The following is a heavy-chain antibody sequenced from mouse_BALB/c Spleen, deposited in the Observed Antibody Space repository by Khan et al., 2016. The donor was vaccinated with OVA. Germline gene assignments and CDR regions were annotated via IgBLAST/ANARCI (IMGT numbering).Heavy chain of an antibody. V-gene: IGHV5-9-3*01. D-gene: IGHD2-1*01. J-gene: IGHJ3*01. CDR2: VNSDGDYT. CDR1: GFTFSTYA. CDR3: ARSAYGNFAY. Sequence: EVQVVESGGGLAKPGGSLKLSCAASGFTFSTYAMSWVRQTPERRLEWVATVNSDGDYTFYPDNVTGRFTISRDNAKNTLYLQMSSLRSEDTAMYYCARSAYGNFAYWGQGTLVTVSA.